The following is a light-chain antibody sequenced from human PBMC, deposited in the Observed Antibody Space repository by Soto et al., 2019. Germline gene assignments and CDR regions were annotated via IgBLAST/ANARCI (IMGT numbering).Light chain of an antibody. CDR3: AAWDDSLNGPV. CDR2: NTY. J-gene: IGLJ3*02. V-gene: IGLV1-44*01. CDR1: SSNLGSNS. Sequence: QSVLTQPPSASGTPGQRVIISCSGSSSNLGSNSGNWYQQLPGTAPKLLIYNTYQRPLGVPDRFSGSKSGTSASLAISGLQSEYEGDCFCAAWDDSLNGPVFGGGTKLTVL.